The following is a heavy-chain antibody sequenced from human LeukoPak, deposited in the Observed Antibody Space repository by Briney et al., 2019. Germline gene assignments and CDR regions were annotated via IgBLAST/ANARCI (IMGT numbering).Heavy chain of an antibody. D-gene: IGHD5-18*01. Sequence: SETLSLTCAVYGGSFSGYYWSWIRQPQGKGMEWNGEINHSGSTNYNPSLKTRVAISVDTSKNQFSLKLSSVTAADTAVYYCARGGRGYSYGYVGFGYWGPGTLVTVSS. CDR2: INHSGST. V-gene: IGHV4-34*01. J-gene: IGHJ4*02. CDR1: GGSFSGYY. CDR3: ARGGRGYSYGYVGFGY.